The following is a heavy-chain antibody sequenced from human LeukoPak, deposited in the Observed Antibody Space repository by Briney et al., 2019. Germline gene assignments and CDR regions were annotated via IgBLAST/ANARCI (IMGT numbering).Heavy chain of an antibody. Sequence: ASVKVSSKASGYTFTGYYMHWVRQAPGQGLEWMGWINPNSGGTNYAQKFQGRVTMTRDTSISTAYMELSRLRSDDTAVYYCARDPRGYSGYDLRNWFDPWGQGTLVTVSS. V-gene: IGHV1-2*02. J-gene: IGHJ5*02. CDR2: INPNSGGT. CDR3: ARDPRGYSGYDLRNWFDP. CDR1: GYTFTGYY. D-gene: IGHD5-12*01.